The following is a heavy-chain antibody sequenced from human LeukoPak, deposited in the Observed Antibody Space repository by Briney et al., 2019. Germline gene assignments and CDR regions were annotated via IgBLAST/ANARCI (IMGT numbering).Heavy chain of an antibody. CDR2: IIPILGIA. D-gene: IGHD2-15*01. CDR1: VGTFSSYT. CDR3: ARDPHGGIGYCSGGSCQSYSYYGMDV. V-gene: IGHV1-69*04. Sequence: ASVKVSCKASVGTFSSYTISCVRQAPGQGLEWMGSIIPILGIANYAQKFQGRDTITADKSTSTAYIELSSLRSQDTAVYYCARDPHGGIGYCSGGSCQSYSYYGMDVWGQGTTVTVSS. J-gene: IGHJ6*02.